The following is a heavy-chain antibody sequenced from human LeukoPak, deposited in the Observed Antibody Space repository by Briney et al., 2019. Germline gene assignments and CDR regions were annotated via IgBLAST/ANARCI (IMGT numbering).Heavy chain of an antibody. CDR1: GFTFSSYA. D-gene: IGHD4-11*01. CDR3: AKGTYSNYENWFDP. Sequence: PGGSLRLSCAASGFTFSSYAMSWVRQALGKGLEWVSTISGSGGSTYYADSVKGRFTISRDNSKNTLYLQMNSLRTEDTAIYYCAKGTYSNYENWFDPWGQGTLVTVSS. V-gene: IGHV3-23*01. J-gene: IGHJ5*02. CDR2: ISGSGGST.